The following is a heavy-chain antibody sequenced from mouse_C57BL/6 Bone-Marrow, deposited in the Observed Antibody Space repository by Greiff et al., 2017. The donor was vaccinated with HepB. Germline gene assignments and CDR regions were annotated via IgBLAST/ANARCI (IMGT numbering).Heavy chain of an antibody. D-gene: IGHD2-2*01. Sequence: QVQLQQSGPELVKPGASVKISCKASGYSFTSYYIHWVKQRPGQGLEWIGYINPSSGYTKYNQKFKDKATLTADKSSSTAYMQLSSLTYEDSAVYYCARDGYDYWGQGTTLTVSS. CDR2: INPSSGYT. J-gene: IGHJ2*01. CDR1: GYSFTSYY. CDR3: ARDGYDY. V-gene: IGHV1-7*01.